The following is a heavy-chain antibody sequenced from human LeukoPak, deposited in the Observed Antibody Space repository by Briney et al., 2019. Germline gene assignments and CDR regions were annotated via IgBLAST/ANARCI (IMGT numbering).Heavy chain of an antibody. D-gene: IGHD3-10*01. J-gene: IGHJ6*03. Sequence: SVKVSCKASGGTFSSYAISWVRQAPGQGLEWMGGIIPIFGTANYAQKFQGRVTITADESTSTAYMELSSLRSEDTAVYYCARGEGYYGSGSYYRRGYYYYYMDVWGKGTTVTISS. CDR3: ARGEGYYGSGSYYRRGYYYYYMDV. V-gene: IGHV1-69*01. CDR1: GGTFSSYA. CDR2: IIPIFGTA.